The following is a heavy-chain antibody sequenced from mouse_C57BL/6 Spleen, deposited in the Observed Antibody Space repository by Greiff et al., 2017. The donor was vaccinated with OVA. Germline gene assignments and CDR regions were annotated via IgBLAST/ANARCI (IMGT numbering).Heavy chain of an antibody. CDR2: INYDGSST. Sequence: DVHLVESEGGLVQPGSSMKLSCTASGFTFSDYYMAWVRQVPEKGLEWVANINYDGSSTYYLDSLKSRFIISRDNAKNILYLQMSSLKSEDTATYYCARYLLRGGYAMDYWGQGTSVTVSS. D-gene: IGHD1-1*01. V-gene: IGHV5-16*01. CDR3: ARYLLRGGYAMDY. CDR1: GFTFSDYY. J-gene: IGHJ4*01.